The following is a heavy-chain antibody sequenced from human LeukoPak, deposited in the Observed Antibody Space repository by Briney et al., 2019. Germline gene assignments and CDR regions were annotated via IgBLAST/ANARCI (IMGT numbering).Heavy chain of an antibody. CDR1: GFSFSSYG. V-gene: IGHV3-30*02. D-gene: IGHD6-6*01. Sequence: GGSLRLSCAASGFSFSSYGMHWVRQAPGKGLKWVAFIRFDGSNKYYADSVKGRFTISRDNAKNSLYLQMNSLRAEDTAVYYCARAVRPPFESYNSSGVDVWGKGTTVTVSS. CDR2: IRFDGSNK. CDR3: ARAVRPPFESYNSSGVDV. J-gene: IGHJ6*04.